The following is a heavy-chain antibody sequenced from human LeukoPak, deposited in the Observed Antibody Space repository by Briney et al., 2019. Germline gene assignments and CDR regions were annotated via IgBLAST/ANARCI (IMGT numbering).Heavy chain of an antibody. J-gene: IGHJ4*02. CDR1: GFTFSSYG. CDR2: MRYDGRNK. CDR3: AKSVSGSSWYSSGY. D-gene: IGHD6-13*01. Sequence: GGSLRLSCAASGFTFSSYGMHWVRQAPGKGLERVAFMRYDGRNKYYADSVKGRFTISRDNSKNTLYLQMDSLRAEDTAVYYCAKSVSGSSWYSSGYWGQGTLVTVSS. V-gene: IGHV3-30*02.